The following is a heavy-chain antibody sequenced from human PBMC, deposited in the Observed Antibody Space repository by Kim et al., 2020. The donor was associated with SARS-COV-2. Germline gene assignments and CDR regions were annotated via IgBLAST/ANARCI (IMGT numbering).Heavy chain of an antibody. V-gene: IGHV3-30*04. J-gene: IGHJ4*02. D-gene: IGHD6-13*01. CDR2: ISYDGSNK. CDR3: ARDRGYSSSWMGYYFDY. CDR1: GFTFSSYA. Sequence: GGSLRLSCAASGFTFSSYAMHWVRQAPGKGLEWVAVISYDGSNKYYVDSVKGRFTISRDNSKNTLYLQMNSLRAEDTAVYYCARDRGYSSSWMGYYFDYWGQGTLVTVSS.